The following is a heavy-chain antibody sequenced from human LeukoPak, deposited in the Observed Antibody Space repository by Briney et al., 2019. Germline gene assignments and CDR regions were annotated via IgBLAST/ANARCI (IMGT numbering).Heavy chain of an antibody. CDR2: IIPIFGTA. J-gene: IGHJ4*02. Sequence: GASVKVSCKASGYTFTGYYMHWVRQAPGQGLEWMGRIIPIFGTANYAQKFQGRVTITTDESTSTAYMELSSLRSEDTAVYYCARDSGSRDYWGQGTLVTVSS. V-gene: IGHV1-69*05. D-gene: IGHD5-12*01. CDR3: ARDSGSRDY. CDR1: GYTFTGYY.